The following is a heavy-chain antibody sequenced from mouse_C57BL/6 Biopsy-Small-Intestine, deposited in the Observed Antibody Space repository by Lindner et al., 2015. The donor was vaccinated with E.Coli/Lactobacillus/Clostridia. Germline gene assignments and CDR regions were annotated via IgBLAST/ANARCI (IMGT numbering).Heavy chain of an antibody. D-gene: IGHD1-1*01. Sequence: VQLQESGAELVRPGASVTLSCKASGYTFTDNEMHWVKQTPVHGLEWSGGIDPETGGTAYNQKFKGKAILTADESSSTAYMELRSLTSEDSAVYYCTRGTTDVWGTGTAVTVSS. CDR2: IDPETGGT. CDR1: GYTFTDNE. V-gene: IGHV1-15*01. J-gene: IGHJ1*03. CDR3: TRGTTDV.